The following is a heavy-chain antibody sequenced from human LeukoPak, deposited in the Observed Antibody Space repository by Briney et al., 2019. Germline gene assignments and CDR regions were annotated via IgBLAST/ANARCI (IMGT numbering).Heavy chain of an antibody. V-gene: IGHV1-46*01. D-gene: IGHD3-10*01. J-gene: IGHJ4*02. CDR2: INPSGGST. CDR3: AREFVGGRSGELGY. Sequence: ASVKVSCKASGYTFTSYYLHWVRQAPGQGLEWMGIINPSGGSTNYAQKFQGRVTMTTDTSTSTAYMELRSLRSADTALYYCAREFVGGRSGELGYWGQGTLVTVSS. CDR1: GYTFTSYY.